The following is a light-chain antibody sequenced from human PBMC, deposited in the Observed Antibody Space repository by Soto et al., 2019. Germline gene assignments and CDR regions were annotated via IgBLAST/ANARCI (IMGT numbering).Light chain of an antibody. J-gene: IGKJ2*01. CDR3: QQYNSYPYT. CDR1: QSISGW. V-gene: IGKV1-5*03. Sequence: DIQMTQSPSTLSASVGARVIITCRASQSISGWLAWYQQKPGRAPNLLIYKASSLASGVPSRFSGSGSGTEFTLTISSLQPDDFATYYCQQYNSYPYTFGQGTKLEIK. CDR2: KAS.